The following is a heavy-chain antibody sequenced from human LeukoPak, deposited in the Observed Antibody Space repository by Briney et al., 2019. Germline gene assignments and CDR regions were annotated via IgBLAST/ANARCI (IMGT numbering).Heavy chain of an antibody. CDR3: ARVRGYCSSTSCYILAY. J-gene: IGHJ4*02. CDR1: GYTFTGYY. V-gene: IGHV1-2*02. CDR2: SNPNSGGT. D-gene: IGHD2-2*02. Sequence: ASVKVSCKASGYTFTGYYMHWVRQAPGQGLECMGWSNPNSGGTNYAQKFQGRVTMTRDTSISTAYMELSRLRSDDTAVYYCARVRGYCSSTSCYILAYWGQGTLVTVSS.